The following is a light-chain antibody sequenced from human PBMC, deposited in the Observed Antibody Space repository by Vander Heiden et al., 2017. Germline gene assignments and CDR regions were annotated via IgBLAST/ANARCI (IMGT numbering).Light chain of an antibody. CDR2: TAS. V-gene: IGKV1-39*01. CDR3: QQSYRSPT. Sequence: DIQMTHSPSFLSASVGDRVAITCRASQSISVYINWYQQQPGKSPKSRIHTASSLESGVPSRSSGSGSGTDFTLTSTRLQPEDFATYYWQQSYRSPTFGGGTRVEIK. J-gene: IGKJ4*01. CDR1: QSISVY.